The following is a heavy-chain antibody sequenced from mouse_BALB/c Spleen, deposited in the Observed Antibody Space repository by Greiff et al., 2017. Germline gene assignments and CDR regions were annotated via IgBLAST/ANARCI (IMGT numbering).Heavy chain of an antibody. J-gene: IGHJ3*01. V-gene: IGHV1-7*01. CDR3: ARDWGGNPFAY. D-gene: IGHD2-1*01. CDR2: INPSTGYT. Sequence: QVQLKQSGAELAKPGASVKMSCKASGYTFTSYWMHWVKQRPGQGLEWIGYINPSTGYTEYNQKFKDKATLTADKSSSTAYMQLSSLTSEDSAVYYCARDWGGNPFAYWGQGTLVTVSA. CDR1: GYTFTSYW.